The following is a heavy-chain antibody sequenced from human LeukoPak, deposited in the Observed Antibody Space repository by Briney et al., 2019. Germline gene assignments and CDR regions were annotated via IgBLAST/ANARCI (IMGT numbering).Heavy chain of an antibody. D-gene: IGHD2-8*01. CDR3: AKGRKQWWTFDVLDM. CDR1: GYSFSSFW. CDR2: ISYDGSKK. Sequence: PGGSLRLSCEGSGYSFSSFWMHWVRQAPGKGLEWVALISYDGSKKYYADSVKGRFTISRDNSETTLYLQMNSLRPEDTAVYHFAKGRKQWWTFDVLDMWGQGTVVTVSS. J-gene: IGHJ3*02. V-gene: IGHV3-30*18.